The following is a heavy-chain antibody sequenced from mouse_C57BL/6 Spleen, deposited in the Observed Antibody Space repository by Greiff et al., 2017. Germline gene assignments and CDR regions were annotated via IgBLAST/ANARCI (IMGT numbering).Heavy chain of an antibody. CDR2: IYPRSGNT. J-gene: IGHJ3*01. Sequence: QVQLKQSGAELARPGASVKLSCKASGYTFTSYGISWVKQRTGQGLEWIGEIYPRSGNTYYNEKFKGKATLTADKSSSTAYMELRSLTSEDSAVYFCARSGYDGSVAYWGQGTLVTVSA. CDR3: ARSGYDGSVAY. CDR1: GYTFTSYG. D-gene: IGHD1-1*01. V-gene: IGHV1-81*01.